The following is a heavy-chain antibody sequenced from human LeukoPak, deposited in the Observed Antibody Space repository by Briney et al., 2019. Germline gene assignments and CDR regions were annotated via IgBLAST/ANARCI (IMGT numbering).Heavy chain of an antibody. CDR3: ARDKGGGNVLRYFDWLPRAVYFDY. CDR1: GFTFSSYA. V-gene: IGHV3-30*04. J-gene: IGHJ4*02. CDR2: ISYDGSNK. D-gene: IGHD3-9*01. Sequence: GRSLRLSCAASGFTFSSYAMHWVRQAPGKGLEWVAVISYDGSNKCYADSVKGRFTISRDNSKNTLYLQMNSLRAEDTAVYYCARDKGGGNVLRYFDWLPRAVYFDYWGQGTLVTVSS.